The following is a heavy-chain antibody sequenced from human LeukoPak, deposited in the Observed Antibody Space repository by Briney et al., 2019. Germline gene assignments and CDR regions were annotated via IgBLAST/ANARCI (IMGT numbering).Heavy chain of an antibody. CDR2: IYHSGST. D-gene: IGHD6-6*01. J-gene: IGHJ4*02. CDR3: ARDLGIAARPDY. Sequence: PSETLSLTCTVSGGSISSSSYYWGWIRQPPGKGLEWIGSIYHSGSTYYNPSLKSRVTISVDTSKNQFFLKLSSVTAADTAVYYCARDLGIAARPDYWGQGTLVTVSS. CDR1: GGSISSSSYY. V-gene: IGHV4-39*07.